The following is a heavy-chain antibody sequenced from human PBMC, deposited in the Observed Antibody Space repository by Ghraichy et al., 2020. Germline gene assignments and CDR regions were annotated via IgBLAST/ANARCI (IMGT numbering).Heavy chain of an antibody. V-gene: IGHV3-11*06. Sequence: GGSLRLSCAASGFTFSDYYMSWIRQAPGKGLEWVSYISSSSSYTNYADSVKGRFTISRDNAKNSLYLQMNSLRAEDTAVYYCARGKWEPYDAFDIWGQGTMVTVSS. J-gene: IGHJ3*02. CDR1: GFTFSDYY. CDR3: ARGKWEPYDAFDI. CDR2: ISSSSSYT. D-gene: IGHD1-26*01.